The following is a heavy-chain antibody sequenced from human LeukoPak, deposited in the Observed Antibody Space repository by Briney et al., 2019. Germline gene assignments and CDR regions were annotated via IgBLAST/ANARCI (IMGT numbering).Heavy chain of an antibody. CDR1: GASITTHY. Sequence: KASETLSLTCTVSGASITTHYWSWIRQPPEKGPEGIGDFYFSGSTNYNPSLKSRATISGDTSKNQFSLNLRSVTAADTDVYYCARAGLIATAHLDLDHWGRGTLVTVSS. D-gene: IGHD6-13*01. V-gene: IGHV4-59*11. J-gene: IGHJ4*02. CDR3: ARAGLIATAHLDLDH. CDR2: FYFSGST.